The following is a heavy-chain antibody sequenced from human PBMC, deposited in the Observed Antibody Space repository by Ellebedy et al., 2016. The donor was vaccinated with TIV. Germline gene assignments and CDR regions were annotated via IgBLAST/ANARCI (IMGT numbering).Heavy chain of an antibody. CDR3: SRDSSGWSRDY. Sequence: GESLKISCTTSGFTFGAYSMSWSRQAPGKGLEWVGLIRNEVDGGTTEYAASMKGRFTISRDDSKSIAYLHMNSLKTEDTAVYYCSRDSSGWSRDYWGQGTLVTVSS. D-gene: IGHD6-19*01. V-gene: IGHV3-49*03. J-gene: IGHJ4*02. CDR1: GFTFGAYS. CDR2: IRNEVDGGTT.